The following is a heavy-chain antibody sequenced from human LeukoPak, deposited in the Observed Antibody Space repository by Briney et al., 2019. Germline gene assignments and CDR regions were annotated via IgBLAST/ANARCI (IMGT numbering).Heavy chain of an antibody. J-gene: IGHJ6*02. CDR3: ARDSSIAAAGTSNYYYYYGMDV. CDR1: GGSISSYY. D-gene: IGHD6-13*01. V-gene: IGHV4-59*01. Sequence: SETLSLTCTVSGGSISSYYWSWIRQPPGKGLEWIGYIYYSGSTNYNPSLKSRVTISVDTSKNQFSLKLSSVTAADTAVYYCARDSSIAAAGTSNYYYYYGMDVWGQGTTVTVSS. CDR2: IYYSGST.